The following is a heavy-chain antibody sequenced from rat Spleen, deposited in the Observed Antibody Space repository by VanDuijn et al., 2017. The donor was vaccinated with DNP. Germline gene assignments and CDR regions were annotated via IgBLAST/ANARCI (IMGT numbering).Heavy chain of an antibody. CDR3: AKGPNYGGWSDYFDY. CDR1: EFNFNDYW. CDR2: INKHSSII. Sequence: EVQLVESGGGLVQPGRSLKLSCAASEFNFNDYWMGWVRQAPGKGLEWIGQINKHSSIINYIPSLKEKITISRDNAQNTLYLQMSKLGSEDTAIYYCAKGPNYGGWSDYFDYWGQGVMVTVSS. D-gene: IGHD1-11*01. V-gene: IGHV4-2*01. J-gene: IGHJ2*01.